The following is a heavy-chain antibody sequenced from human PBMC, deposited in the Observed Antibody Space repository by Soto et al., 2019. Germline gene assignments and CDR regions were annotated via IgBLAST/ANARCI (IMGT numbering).Heavy chain of an antibody. CDR3: ARDPRPLWYLDY. CDR1: GYTFIGYY. Sequence: QVQLVQSGAEVKKPGASVKVSCKASGYTFIGYYIHWVRQAPGQGLEWMGRINPNSGEVTYGETFQGRVTMTRDTSNNTAYTELSRLRSDDTAVYYCARDPRPLWYLDYGGQGTLVTVSS. J-gene: IGHJ4*02. V-gene: IGHV1-2*06. D-gene: IGHD6-6*01. CDR2: INPNSGEV.